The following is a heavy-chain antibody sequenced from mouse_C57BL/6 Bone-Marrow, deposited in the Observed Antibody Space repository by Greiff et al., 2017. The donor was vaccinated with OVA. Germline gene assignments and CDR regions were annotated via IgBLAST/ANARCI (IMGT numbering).Heavy chain of an antibody. CDR3: AREEGYYDYER. J-gene: IGHJ2*01. D-gene: IGHD2-4*01. CDR1: GYTFTDYY. CDR2: INPYNGGT. V-gene: IGHV1-19*01. Sequence: EVQLQQSGPVLVKPGASVKMSCKASGYTFTDYYMNWVKQSHGKSLEWIGVINPYNGGTSYNQKFKGKATLTVDKSSSTAYMELNSLTSEDSAVYYCAREEGYYDYERWGQGTTLTVSS.